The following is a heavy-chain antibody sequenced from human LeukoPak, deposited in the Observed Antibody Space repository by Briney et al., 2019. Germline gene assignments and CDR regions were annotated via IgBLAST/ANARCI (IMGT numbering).Heavy chain of an antibody. V-gene: IGHV3-21*05. CDR3: ARDRIYDFWSGSQMDV. Sequence: GGSLRLSCAASGFTSSSYSMYWVRQAPGKGLEWVSYISSSSSYIYYADSVKGRFTISRDNAKNSLYLQMNSLRAEDTAVYYCARDRIYDFWSGSQMDVWGKGTTVTVSS. D-gene: IGHD3-3*01. CDR1: GFTSSSYS. CDR2: ISSSSSYI. J-gene: IGHJ6*04.